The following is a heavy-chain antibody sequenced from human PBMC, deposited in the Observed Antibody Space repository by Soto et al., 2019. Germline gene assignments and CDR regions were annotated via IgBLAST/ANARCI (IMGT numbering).Heavy chain of an antibody. CDR3: ASGETQQQRDF. D-gene: IGHD6-13*01. V-gene: IGHV4-4*02. CDR2: IHHSGTT. J-gene: IGHJ4*02. CDR1: GDSIISSKW. Sequence: QVQLQESGPGLVEPSGTLSLSCAVSGDSIISSKWWRWVRQPPGKGLEWIGEIHHSGTTKYNPSLRNRLTISIDKSKNQFSLKVTSLTDADTDVSYCASGETQQQRDFWGQGTLVSVSS.